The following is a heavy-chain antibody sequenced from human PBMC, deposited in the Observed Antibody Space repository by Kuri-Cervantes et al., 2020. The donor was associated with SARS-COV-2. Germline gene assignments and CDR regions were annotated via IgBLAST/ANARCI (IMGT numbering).Heavy chain of an antibody. CDR1: GGSISSYY. CDR2: IYYSGST. D-gene: IGHD2-15*01. J-gene: IGHJ2*01. Sequence: SETLSLTCTVSGGSISSYYWSWIRQPPGKGLEWIGYIYYSGSTNYNPSLKSRVTISVDTSKNQFPLKLSSMTAADTAVYYCARGTKTSGCSGGSCYPGAFSNWYFDLWGRGTLVTVSS. CDR3: ARGTKTSGCSGGSCYPGAFSNWYFDL. V-gene: IGHV4-59*01.